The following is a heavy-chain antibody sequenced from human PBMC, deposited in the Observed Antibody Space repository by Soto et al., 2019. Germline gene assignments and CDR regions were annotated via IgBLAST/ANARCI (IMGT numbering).Heavy chain of an antibody. D-gene: IGHD2-2*01. Sequence: QVRLVQSGAEVKKPGASVKVSCKASGYTFTSYDINWVRQATGQGLEWMGWMNPNSGNTGYAQKFQGRVTMTRNTSISTAYMELSSLRSEDTAVYYCARGITITSWWSLYYYYGMDVWGQGTTVTVSS. CDR1: GYTFTSYD. CDR3: ARGITITSWWSLYYYYGMDV. V-gene: IGHV1-8*01. CDR2: MNPNSGNT. J-gene: IGHJ6*02.